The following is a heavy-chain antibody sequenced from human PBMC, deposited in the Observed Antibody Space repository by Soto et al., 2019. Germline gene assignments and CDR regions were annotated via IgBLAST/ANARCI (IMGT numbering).Heavy chain of an antibody. CDR3: ARDLADDNPK. CDR1: GYTFTDYY. CDR2: INPNSGDT. J-gene: IGHJ4*02. V-gene: IGHV1-2*02. Sequence: QVQLMQSGAEVKQPGASVKVSCKASGYTFTDYYMHWVRQAPGQGLEWMGWINPNSGDTNYAQKFQGRVTMTRDTSISTVYMDLSKLRSGDTAVYYCARDLADDNPKWGQGTLVTVSS. D-gene: IGHD3-9*01.